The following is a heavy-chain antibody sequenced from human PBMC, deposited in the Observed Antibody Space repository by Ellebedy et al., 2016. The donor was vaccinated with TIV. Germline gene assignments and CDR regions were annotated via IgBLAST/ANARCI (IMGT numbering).Heavy chain of an antibody. CDR1: GGTFSSYA. D-gene: IGHD1-1*01. CDR2: IGPENGKIKT. V-gene: IGHV1-18*01. J-gene: IGHJ3*01. CDR3: ARDFYFVSNNWWDVFDV. Sequence: ASVKVSXXASGGTFSSYAISWVRQAPGQGLQWMGWIGPENGKIKTNYAQNMQGRVTMTTDTSTSTVYMELRSLRSDDTAMFYCARDFYFVSNNWWDVFDVWGQGTMVTVSS.